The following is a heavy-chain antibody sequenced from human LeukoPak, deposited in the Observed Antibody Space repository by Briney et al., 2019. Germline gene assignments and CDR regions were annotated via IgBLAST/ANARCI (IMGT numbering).Heavy chain of an antibody. D-gene: IGHD3-22*01. CDR2: ISGSGGST. CDR3: ARREYYYDSSGRGSNDAFDI. J-gene: IGHJ3*02. CDR1: GFTFSSYA. Sequence: GGSLRLSCAASGFTFSSYAMSWVRQAPGKGLEWVSAISGSGGSTYYADSVEGRFTISRDNAKNSLYLQMNSLRAEDTALYYCARREYYYDSSGRGSNDAFDIWGQGTMVTVSS. V-gene: IGHV3-23*01.